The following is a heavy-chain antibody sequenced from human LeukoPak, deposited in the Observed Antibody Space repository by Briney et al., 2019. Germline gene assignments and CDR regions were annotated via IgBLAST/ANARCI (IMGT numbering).Heavy chain of an antibody. Sequence: SETLSLTCSVSGGSMNNYYWNWIRQSADKGLKWIGRIYATGSTDHNPSLKSRVTLSLDTSQNHFSLILTSVTAADTAVYFCARDKAVDSDSSGYYYNRGLDQWGQGILVTVSS. CDR3: ARDKAVDSDSSGYYYNRGLDQ. J-gene: IGHJ4*02. CDR1: GGSMNNYY. V-gene: IGHV4-4*07. D-gene: IGHD3-22*01. CDR2: IYATGST.